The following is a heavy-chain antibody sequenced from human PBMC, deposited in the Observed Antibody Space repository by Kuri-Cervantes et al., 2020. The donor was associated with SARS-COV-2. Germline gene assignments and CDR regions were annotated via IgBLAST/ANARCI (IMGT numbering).Heavy chain of an antibody. CDR3: ARDRCHGGSYPCVFDI. J-gene: IGHJ3*02. CDR1: GFTFSDYY. D-gene: IGHD1-26*01. CDR2: ISSSGSTI. V-gene: IGHV3-11*04. Sequence: GGSLRLSCAASGFTFSDYYMSWIRQAPGKGLEWVSYISSSGSTIYYADSVKGRFTISRDNAKNSLYLQMDSLRAEDTAVYYCARDRCHGGSYPCVFDIWGQGTMVTVSS.